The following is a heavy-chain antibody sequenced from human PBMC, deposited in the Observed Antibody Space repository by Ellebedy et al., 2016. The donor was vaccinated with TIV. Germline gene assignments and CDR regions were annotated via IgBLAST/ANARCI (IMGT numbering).Heavy chain of an antibody. V-gene: IGHV3-33*08. CDR3: ARDGDYGDYAVDV. CDR2: IWYDGSNK. Sequence: GGSLRLSCAASGFTFSSYGMHWVRQAPGKGLEWVVVIWYDGSNKYYADSVKGRFTISRDNSKNTLYLQMNSLRAEDTAVYYCARDGDYGDYAVDVWGQGTTVTVSS. J-gene: IGHJ6*02. D-gene: IGHD4-17*01. CDR1: GFTFSSYG.